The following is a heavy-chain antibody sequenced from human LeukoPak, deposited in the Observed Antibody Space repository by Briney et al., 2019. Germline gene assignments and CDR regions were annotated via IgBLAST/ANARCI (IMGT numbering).Heavy chain of an antibody. D-gene: IGHD3-22*01. V-gene: IGHV3-21*01. J-gene: IGHJ4*02. CDR1: GFTFSSYS. Sequence: GGSLRLSCAASGFTFSSYSMNWVRQAPGKGLEWVSSISSSSSYIYYADSVKGRFTISRDNAKNSLYLQMNSLRAEDTAVDYCARDRVGYYDSSGYSKEDYWGQGTLVTVSS. CDR3: ARDRVGYYDSSGYSKEDY. CDR2: ISSSSSYI.